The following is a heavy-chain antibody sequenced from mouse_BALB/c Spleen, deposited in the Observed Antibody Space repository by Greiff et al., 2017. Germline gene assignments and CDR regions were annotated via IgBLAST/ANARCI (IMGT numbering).Heavy chain of an antibody. CDR2: INPSSGYT. CDR1: GYTFTSYT. D-gene: IGHD2-14*01. J-gene: IGHJ4*01. CDR3: ARGGYGNAMDY. Sequence: QVQLKESAAELARPGASVKMSCKASGYTFTSYTMHWVKQRPGQGLEWIGYINPSSGYTEYNQKFKDKTTLTADKSSSTAYMQLSSLTSEDSAVYYCARGGYGNAMDYWGQGTSVTVSS. V-gene: IGHV1-4*02.